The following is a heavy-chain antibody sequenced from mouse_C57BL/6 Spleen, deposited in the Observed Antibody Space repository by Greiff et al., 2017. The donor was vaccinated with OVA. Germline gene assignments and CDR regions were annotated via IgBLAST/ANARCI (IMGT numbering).Heavy chain of an antibody. Sequence: LQESGAELARPGASVQLSCKASGYTFTSYGISWVKQRTGQGLEWIGEIYPRSGNTYYNEKLKGKATLTADKSSRTAYMELRSLTSEDSAVYVCARQDYDYDDDAMDYWGQGTSVTVSS. CDR1: GYTFTSYG. D-gene: IGHD2-4*01. CDR2: IYPRSGNT. CDR3: ARQDYDYDDDAMDY. V-gene: IGHV1-81*01. J-gene: IGHJ4*01.